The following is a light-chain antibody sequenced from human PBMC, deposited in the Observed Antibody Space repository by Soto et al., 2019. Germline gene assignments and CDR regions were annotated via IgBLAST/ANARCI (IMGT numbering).Light chain of an antibody. J-gene: IGLJ1*01. Sequence: QAVVTQEPSLTVSPGGTVTLTCGSSTGAVTSGHYPYWFQQKPGLAPRTLIYDTSNKHSWTPARFSGSLLGGKAALTLSGAQPEDEAEYYCLLSYSGAGVFGTGTKVTVL. CDR3: LLSYSGAGV. V-gene: IGLV7-46*01. CDR1: TGAVTSGHY. CDR2: DTS.